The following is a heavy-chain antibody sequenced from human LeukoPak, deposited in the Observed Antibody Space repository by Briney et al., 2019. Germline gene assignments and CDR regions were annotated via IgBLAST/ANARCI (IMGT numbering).Heavy chain of an antibody. CDR2: ISAYNGNT. D-gene: IGHD4-23*01. J-gene: IGHJ6*02. Sequence: GASVKVSCKASGYTFTSYGISWVRQAPGQGLEWMGWISAYNGNTNYAQKLQGRVTMTTDTSTSTAYMELRSLRSDDTAVYYCARDSVGTVGYYYYGMDVWGQGTTVTVSS. CDR3: ARDSVGTVGYYYYGMDV. V-gene: IGHV1-18*01. CDR1: GYTFTSYG.